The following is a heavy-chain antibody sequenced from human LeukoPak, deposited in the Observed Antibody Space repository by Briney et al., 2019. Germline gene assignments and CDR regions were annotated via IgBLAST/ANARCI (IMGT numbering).Heavy chain of an antibody. V-gene: IGHV4-4*07. CDR3: ARTHYDFWSGYPAHYGMDV. CDR2: IYTSGST. Sequence: PSETLSLTCTVSGGSISSYYWSWIRQPAGKGLEWIGRIYTSGSTNYNPSLKSRVTMSVDTSKNQFSLKLSSVTAADTAVYYCARTHYDFWSGYPAHYGMDVWGQGTTVTVSS. CDR1: GGSISSYY. J-gene: IGHJ6*02. D-gene: IGHD3-3*01.